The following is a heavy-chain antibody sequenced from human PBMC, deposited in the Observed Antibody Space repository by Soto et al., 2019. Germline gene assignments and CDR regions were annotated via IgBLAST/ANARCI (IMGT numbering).Heavy chain of an antibody. CDR1: GFTLSNYW. Sequence: PAGSLRLSCAASGFTLSNYWMTWVRQAPGKGLEWVANINKDGSQKNYVDSVKGRFTIARDNGQNSLSLQMNSLRVEDTAVYYCVRELGLAYWGQGALVTVSS. V-gene: IGHV3-7*03. D-gene: IGHD7-27*01. J-gene: IGHJ4*02. CDR2: INKDGSQK. CDR3: VRELGLAY.